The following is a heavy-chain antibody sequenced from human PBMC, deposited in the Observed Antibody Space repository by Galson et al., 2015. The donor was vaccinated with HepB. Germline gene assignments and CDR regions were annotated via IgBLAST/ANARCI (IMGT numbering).Heavy chain of an antibody. CDR1: GFTFDDYA. D-gene: IGHD3-3*01. CDR3: AKDFGPEWGPITILDY. J-gene: IGHJ4*02. Sequence: SLRLSCAASGFTFDDYAMHWVRQAPGKGLEWVSGISWNSGSIGYADSVKGRFTISRDNAKNSLYLQMNSLRAEDTALYYCAKDFGPEWGPITILDYWGQGTLVTVSS. V-gene: IGHV3-9*01. CDR2: ISWNSGSI.